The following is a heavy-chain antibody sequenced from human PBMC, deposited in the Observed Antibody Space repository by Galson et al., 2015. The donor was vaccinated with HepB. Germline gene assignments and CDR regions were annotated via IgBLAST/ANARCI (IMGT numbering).Heavy chain of an antibody. CDR1: GYTFTSYD. Sequence: SVKVSCKASGYTFTSYDINWVRQATGQGLEWMGWMNPNSGKTGYAQKFQGRVTMTRDTSIGTAYMELSSLRPEDTAVYYCARAAKWHYDFWSGYLSGSWFDPWGQGTLVTVSS. V-gene: IGHV1-8*01. J-gene: IGHJ5*02. D-gene: IGHD3-3*01. CDR2: MNPNSGKT. CDR3: ARAAKWHYDFWSGYLSGSWFDP.